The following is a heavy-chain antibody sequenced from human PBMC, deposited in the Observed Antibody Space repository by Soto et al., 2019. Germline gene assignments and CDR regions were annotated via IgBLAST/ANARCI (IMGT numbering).Heavy chain of an antibody. V-gene: IGHV1-46*01. CDR3: ARERIMVRGVIITRHGMDV. J-gene: IGHJ6*02. D-gene: IGHD3-10*01. CDR2: INPSGGST. Sequence: QVQLVQSGAEVKKPGASVKVSCKASGYTFTSYYMHWVRQAPGQGLEWMGIINPSGGSTSYAQKFQGRVTMTRDTSTSTVYMELSSLRSEDTAVYYCARERIMVRGVIITRHGMDVWGQGTTVTVSS. CDR1: GYTFTSYY.